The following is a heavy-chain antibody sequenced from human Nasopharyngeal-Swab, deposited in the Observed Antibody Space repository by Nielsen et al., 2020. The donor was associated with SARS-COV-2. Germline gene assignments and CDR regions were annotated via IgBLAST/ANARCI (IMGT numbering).Heavy chain of an antibody. CDR3: ARGQAYYDSSGLDY. CDR1: GFTFSSYS. D-gene: IGHD3-22*01. V-gene: IGHV3-21*01. CDR2: ISSSSSYI. Sequence: GESLKISCAASGFTFSSYSMNWVRQAPGKGLEWVSSISSSSSYIYYADSVKGRFTISRDNAKNSLYLQMNSLRAEDTAVYYCARGQAYYDSSGLDYWGQGTLVTVSS. J-gene: IGHJ4*02.